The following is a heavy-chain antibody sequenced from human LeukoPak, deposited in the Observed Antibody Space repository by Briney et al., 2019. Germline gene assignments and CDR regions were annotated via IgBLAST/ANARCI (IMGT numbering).Heavy chain of an antibody. D-gene: IGHD1-26*01. Sequence: PSETLSLTCAVYGGSFSGYYWSWIRQPPGKGLEWIGEINHSGSTNYNPSLKSRVTISVDTSKNQFSLKLSSVTAADTAVYYCARGFSGYSGSYPRLKYFDYWGQGTLVTVSS. CDR3: ARGFSGYSGSYPRLKYFDY. J-gene: IGHJ4*02. CDR1: GGSFSGYY. CDR2: INHSGST. V-gene: IGHV4-34*01.